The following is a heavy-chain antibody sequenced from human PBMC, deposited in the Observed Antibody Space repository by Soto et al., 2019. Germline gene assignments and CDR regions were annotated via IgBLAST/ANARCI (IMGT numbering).Heavy chain of an antibody. V-gene: IGHV3-21*06. CDR1: VFTFTSYS. CDR2: ISSTTNYI. Sequence: PGWSLRLSCSASVFTFTSYSMNWCRQAPGKGLEWVSSISSTTNYIYCGDSMKGRFTISRDNAKNSLYLEMNSLRAEDTAVYYCARESEDLTSNFDYWGQGTLVTVSS. J-gene: IGHJ4*02. CDR3: ARESEDLTSNFDY.